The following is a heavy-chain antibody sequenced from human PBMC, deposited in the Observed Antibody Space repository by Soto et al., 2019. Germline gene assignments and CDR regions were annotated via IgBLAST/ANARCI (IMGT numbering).Heavy chain of an antibody. CDR1: GYKFTSSW. V-gene: IGHV5-51*01. Sequence: PGESLKISCRTSGYKFTSSWIAWVRQMPGKGLEWMGIIFPSDSDTGYSPSFQGQVTISADRSTSTVFLQWASLKASDTAAYFCARKDKSGYFNWFDPWGQGTLVTVS. CDR2: IFPSDSDT. D-gene: IGHD3-22*01. J-gene: IGHJ5*02. CDR3: ARKDKSGYFNWFDP.